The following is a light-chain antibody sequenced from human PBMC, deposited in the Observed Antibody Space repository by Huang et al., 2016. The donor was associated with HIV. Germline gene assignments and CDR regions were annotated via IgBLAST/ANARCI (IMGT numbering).Light chain of an antibody. CDR2: DAS. J-gene: IGKJ3*01. CDR3: QQSRKGFT. CDR1: QGISSA. Sequence: AIQLTQSPSSLSASVGDRVTITCRASQGISSALAWYQQKPGKAPKLLIYDASSLESGVQSRFSGSGSGTDFTLTISSLQPEDFATYYCQQSRKGFTFGPGTKVDIK. V-gene: IGKV1-13*02.